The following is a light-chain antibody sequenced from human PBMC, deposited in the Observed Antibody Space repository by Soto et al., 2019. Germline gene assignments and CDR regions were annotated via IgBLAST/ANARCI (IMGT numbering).Light chain of an antibody. J-gene: IGKJ3*01. CDR2: DAS. V-gene: IGKV1-33*01. CDR1: HYITSY. CDR3: QKCDYLPI. Sequence: DIQMTQSPSSLSASVGDRVTITCQASHYITSYLNWYQHKPGKAPTLLIYDASILEAGVPSRFIGRGSGTDFTFTISSLQPEDVATYYCQKCDYLPIFGHGTTVDFK.